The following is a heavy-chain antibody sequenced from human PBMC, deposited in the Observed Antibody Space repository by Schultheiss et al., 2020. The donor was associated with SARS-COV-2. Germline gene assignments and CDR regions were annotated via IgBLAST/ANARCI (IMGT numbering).Heavy chain of an antibody. CDR3: ARDRTPTVTLPFDP. Sequence: GGSLRLSCVVSGFTFTDYYMSWIRQAPGKGLEWVTVISYDGSNKYYADSVRGRFTISRDNSKNTLYLQMNSLRAEDTAVYYCARDRTPTVTLPFDPWGQGTLVTVSS. CDR2: ISYDGSNK. J-gene: IGHJ5*02. D-gene: IGHD4-17*01. V-gene: IGHV3-30*07. CDR1: GFTFTDYY.